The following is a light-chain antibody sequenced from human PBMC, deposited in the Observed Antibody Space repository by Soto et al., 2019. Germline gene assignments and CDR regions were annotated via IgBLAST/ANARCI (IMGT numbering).Light chain of an antibody. CDR1: QSISVY. J-gene: IGKJ1*01. CDR3: HQTYDNPWT. CDR2: AAS. Sequence: DIQMTQSPPSLSASVGDGVTITCRASQSISVYLNWYQVKPGRAPKLLIHAASNLQTGVPSSFSGSGSGTDFTLTISSLQPEDFATYFCHQTYDNPWTFGQGTEVEVK. V-gene: IGKV1-39*01.